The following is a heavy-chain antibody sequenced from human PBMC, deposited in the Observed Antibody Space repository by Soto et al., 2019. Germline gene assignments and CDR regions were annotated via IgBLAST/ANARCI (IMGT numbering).Heavy chain of an antibody. V-gene: IGHV1-69*01. J-gene: IGHJ4*02. D-gene: IGHD3-3*01. CDR2: TIPIFGPT. CDR3: TSPVRHFDFWSVYPPFDS. CDR1: GGTFSNYA. Sequence: VQLVQSGAEVKKPGSSVRVSCKPSGGTFSNYALNWVRQAPGQGLEWMGGTIPIFGPTRYAEKFQGRVTITADEFTSTVYMELSSLRSDDTALYYCTSPVRHFDFWSVYPPFDSGGQGTLVTVSS.